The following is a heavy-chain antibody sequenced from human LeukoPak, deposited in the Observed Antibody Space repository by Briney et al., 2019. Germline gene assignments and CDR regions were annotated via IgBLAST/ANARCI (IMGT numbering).Heavy chain of an antibody. CDR3: AREGWELLGG. J-gene: IGHJ4*02. V-gene: IGHV4-39*07. Sequence: PSETLSLTCTVSGGSISSSSYYWGWIRQPPGKGLEWIGSIYYSGSTYYNPSLKSRVTISVDTSKNQFSLKLSSVTAADTAVYYCAREGWELLGGWAQGTLVTVSS. D-gene: IGHD1-26*01. CDR2: IYYSGST. CDR1: GGSISSSSYY.